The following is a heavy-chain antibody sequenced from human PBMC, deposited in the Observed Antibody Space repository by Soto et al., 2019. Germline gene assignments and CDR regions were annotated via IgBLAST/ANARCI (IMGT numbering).Heavy chain of an antibody. D-gene: IGHD2-2*01. Sequence: QVQLQESGPGLVKPSETLSLTCTVSGGSISSYYWSWIRQPPGKGLEWIGYIYYSGSTNYNPSLKSRVTISVDTSKNQFSLKLSSVTAADTAVYYCARLGVPAALPIQHYYYYYYMDVWGKGTTVTVSS. V-gene: IGHV4-59*08. CDR1: GGSISSYY. CDR3: ARLGVPAALPIQHYYYYYYMDV. J-gene: IGHJ6*03. CDR2: IYYSGST.